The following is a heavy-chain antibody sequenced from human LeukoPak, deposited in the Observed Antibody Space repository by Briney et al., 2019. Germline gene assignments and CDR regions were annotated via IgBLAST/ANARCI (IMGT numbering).Heavy chain of an antibody. CDR1: GGSISSSSDY. D-gene: IGHD1-1*01. V-gene: IGHV4-39*01. CDR3: ARRAYSAAYWKHFDY. J-gene: IGHJ4*02. CDR2: IYYHENT. Sequence: PSETLSLTCTVSGGSISSSSDYWGWIRQARGEGLAWIWSIYYHENTDYTSCLKSRITIYVDTSKNQFSLKLNSVTAADTAVYFCARRAYSAAYWKHFDYWGQGTLVTVSS.